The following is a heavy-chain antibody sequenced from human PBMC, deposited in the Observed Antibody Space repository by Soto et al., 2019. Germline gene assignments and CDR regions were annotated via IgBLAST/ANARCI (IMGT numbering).Heavy chain of an antibody. V-gene: IGHV3-33*01. D-gene: IGHD2-2*01. CDR3: ARDGIVVVPAAMKYYYYYYMDV. Sequence: QVQLVESGGGVVQPGRSLRLSCAASGFTFSSYGMHWVRQAQGKGLEWVAVIWYDGSNKYYADSVKGRFTISRDNSKNSLYLQMNGVRAEDTAVYYCARDGIVVVPAAMKYYYYYYMDVWGKGTTVTVSS. CDR1: GFTFSSYG. J-gene: IGHJ6*03. CDR2: IWYDGSNK.